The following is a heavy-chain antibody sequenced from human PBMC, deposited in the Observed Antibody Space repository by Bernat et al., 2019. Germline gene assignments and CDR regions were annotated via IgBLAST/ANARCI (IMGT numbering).Heavy chain of an antibody. CDR1: GFTFSNYW. Sequence: EVQLVESGGGLVQPGGSLRLSCAVSGFTFSNYWMHWVRQAPGKGLLWVSRINNDGSSISYADSVKGRFTISRDNAKNTLYLQMNSLRAEDTAVYYCAREGCKTGYGYWGQGTLVTVSS. CDR3: AREGCKTGYGY. J-gene: IGHJ4*02. D-gene: IGHD5-18*01. V-gene: IGHV3-74*01. CDR2: INNDGSSI.